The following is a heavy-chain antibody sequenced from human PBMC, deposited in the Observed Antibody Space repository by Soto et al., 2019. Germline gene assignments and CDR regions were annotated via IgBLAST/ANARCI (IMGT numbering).Heavy chain of an antibody. D-gene: IGHD6-13*01. V-gene: IGHV3-23*01. Sequence: GGSLRLSCAASGFTFSSYAMSCVRQAPGKGLEWVSAISGSGGSTYYADSVKGRFTISRDNSKNTLYLQMNSLRAEDTAVYYCAKGVALSLVDGMDVWGQGTTVTVSS. J-gene: IGHJ6*02. CDR2: ISGSGGST. CDR1: GFTFSSYA. CDR3: AKGVALSLVDGMDV.